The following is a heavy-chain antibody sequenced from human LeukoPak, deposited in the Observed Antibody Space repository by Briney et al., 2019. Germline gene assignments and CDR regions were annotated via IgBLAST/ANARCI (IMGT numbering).Heavy chain of an antibody. J-gene: IGHJ3*02. CDR1: GYTFTSYY. D-gene: IGHD5-24*01. V-gene: IGHV1-46*01. Sequence: ASVKVSCKASGYTFTSYYMHWVRQAPGQGLEWMGIINPSGGSTSYAQKFQGRVTMTRDMSTSTVYMELSSLRSEDTAVYYCARGPASGRRDGYKGAFDIWGQGTMVTVSS. CDR3: ARGPASGRRDGYKGAFDI. CDR2: INPSGGST.